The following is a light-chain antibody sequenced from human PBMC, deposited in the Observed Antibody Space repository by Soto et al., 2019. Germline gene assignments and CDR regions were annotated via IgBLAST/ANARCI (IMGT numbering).Light chain of an antibody. J-gene: IGKJ4*01. Sequence: IVXTQSPATLSLSPGERATLSCRASQSVSNYLAWYQQKPGQAPRLLIYDASNRATGIPARFSGSGSGTDFTLTISTLEPEDFAVYYCQQHINRLSFGGRTKVDIK. CDR3: QQHINRLS. CDR2: DAS. CDR1: QSVSNY. V-gene: IGKV3-11*01.